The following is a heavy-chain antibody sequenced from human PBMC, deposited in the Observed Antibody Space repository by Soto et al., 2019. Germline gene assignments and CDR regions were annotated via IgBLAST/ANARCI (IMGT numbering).Heavy chain of an antibody. CDR2: IIPIFGTA. CDR3: AREKGIAARLRPYYFDY. J-gene: IGHJ4*02. V-gene: IGHV1-69*01. CDR1: GGTFSSYA. Sequence: GASVKVSCQASGGTFSSYAISWVRQAPGQGLEWMGGIIPIFGTANYAQNFQGRVTITADESTSTAYMELSSLRSEDKAVYYCAREKGIAARLRPYYFDYWGQGTLVTVSS. D-gene: IGHD6-6*01.